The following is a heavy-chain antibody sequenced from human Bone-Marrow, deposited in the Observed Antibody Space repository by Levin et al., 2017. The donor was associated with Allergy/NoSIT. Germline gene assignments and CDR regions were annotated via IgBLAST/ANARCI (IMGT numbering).Heavy chain of an antibody. CDR1: GFTFTIYG. CDR2: ISYDSTDK. CDR3: ARGPLNSNYDLWSAFSY. Sequence: HPGGSLRLSCAASGFTFTIYGLHWVRQAPGKGLEWVATISYDSTDKYYADSVQGRFSVSRDSSKNTVFLQMNSLRVEDTATYYCARGPLNSNYDLWSAFSYWGRGTPVIVSS. V-gene: IGHV3-30*03. D-gene: IGHD3-3*01. J-gene: IGHJ4*02.